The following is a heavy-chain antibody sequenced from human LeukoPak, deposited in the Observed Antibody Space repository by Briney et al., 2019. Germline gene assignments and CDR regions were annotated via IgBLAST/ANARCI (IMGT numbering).Heavy chain of an antibody. CDR2: IRYDGSNK. J-gene: IGHJ4*02. CDR3: AKDIVVVPAADGLDY. CDR1: GFTFSSYG. V-gene: IGHV3-30*02. Sequence: PGGSLRLSCAASGFTFSSYGMHWVRQAPGKGLEWVAFIRYDGSNKYYADSVKGRFTISRDNSKNTLYLQMSSLRAEDTAVYYCAKDIVVVPAADGLDYWGQGTLVTASS. D-gene: IGHD2-2*01.